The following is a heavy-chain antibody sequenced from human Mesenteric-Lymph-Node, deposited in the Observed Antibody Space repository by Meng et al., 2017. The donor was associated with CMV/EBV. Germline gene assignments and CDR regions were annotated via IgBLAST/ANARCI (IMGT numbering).Heavy chain of an antibody. J-gene: IGHJ4*02. CDR2: MSASGSSS. CDR1: GFTFSSYA. Sequence: GESLKISCTASGFTFSSYAMSWVRQAPGKGLEWVSTMSASGSSSYYGDSVMGRFTISRDNSMNTLHLQMNSLRAEDTAVYYCARESAPIFGVVIKSFDYWGQGTLVTVSS. D-gene: IGHD3-3*01. V-gene: IGHV3-23*01. CDR3: ARESAPIFGVVIKSFDY.